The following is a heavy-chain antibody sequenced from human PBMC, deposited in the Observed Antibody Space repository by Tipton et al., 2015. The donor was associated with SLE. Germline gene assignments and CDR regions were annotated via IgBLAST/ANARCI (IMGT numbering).Heavy chain of an antibody. V-gene: IGHV4-34*01. D-gene: IGHD3-16*02. CDR2: INHSGST. CDR1: GGSFSGYY. Sequence: TLSLTCAVYGGSFSGYYWSWIRQPPGKGLEWIGEINHSGSTNNNPSLKSRVTISVDTSKNQFSLKLSSVTAADTAVYYCARGHDYVWGTYRQGYYFDYWGQGTLVTVSS. CDR3: ARGHDYVWGTYRQGYYFDY. J-gene: IGHJ4*02.